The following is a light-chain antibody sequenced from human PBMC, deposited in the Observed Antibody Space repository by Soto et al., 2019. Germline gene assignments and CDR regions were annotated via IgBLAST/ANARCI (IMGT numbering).Light chain of an antibody. CDR2: HVS. CDR3: SSYTTSNTYV. Sequence: QSALTQPASVSGSPGQSITISCTGTSSDVGAYNYVSWYQQHPGKAPKLMIYHVSDRPSGVSNRFSGSKSGNTASLTISGLQAEDEADYYCSSYTTSNTYVFGTGTKVTVL. CDR1: SSDVGAYNY. J-gene: IGLJ1*01. V-gene: IGLV2-14*01.